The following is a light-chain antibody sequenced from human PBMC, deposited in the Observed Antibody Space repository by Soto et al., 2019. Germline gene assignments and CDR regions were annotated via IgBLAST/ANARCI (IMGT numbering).Light chain of an antibody. Sequence: QSALTQPASVSGSPGQSITISCTGTSSDVGGYNYVSWYQQHPGKAPKLMIYDVSNRPSGVSNRFSGSKSGNTASLTISGLQAGDEADYYCSSCTSSSTRVFGGGTKLTVL. CDR1: SSDVGGYNY. CDR2: DVS. CDR3: SSCTSSSTRV. V-gene: IGLV2-14*01. J-gene: IGLJ2*01.